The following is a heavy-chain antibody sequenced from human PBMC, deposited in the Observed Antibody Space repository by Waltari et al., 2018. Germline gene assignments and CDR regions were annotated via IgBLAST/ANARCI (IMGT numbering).Heavy chain of an antibody. Sequence: QVQLVESGGGVVQPGGSLRLSCAASGFTFSSYGMHWVRQAPGKGLEWVAFIRYDGSNKYYADSVKGRFTISRDNSKNTLYLQMNSLRAEDTAVYYCARGQGSSSRGDYYYYYMDVWGKGTTVTVSS. V-gene: IGHV3-30*02. CDR2: IRYDGSNK. CDR1: GFTFSSYG. J-gene: IGHJ6*03. CDR3: ARGQGSSSRGDYYYYYMDV. D-gene: IGHD6-6*01.